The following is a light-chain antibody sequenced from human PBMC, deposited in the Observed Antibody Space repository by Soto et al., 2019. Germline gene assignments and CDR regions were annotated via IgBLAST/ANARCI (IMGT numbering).Light chain of an antibody. CDR3: QQYGSSPRT. J-gene: IGKJ5*01. CDR2: GAS. Sequence: TLASSAEEGATLSCRASRSVSSSFLAWYQQKVGKALRLLIYGASSRATGIPDRFSGSGSGTDFTVTIIRLEHEDFVVYYCQQYGSSPRTFGEGTRLDIK. CDR1: RSVSSSF. V-gene: IGKV3-20*01.